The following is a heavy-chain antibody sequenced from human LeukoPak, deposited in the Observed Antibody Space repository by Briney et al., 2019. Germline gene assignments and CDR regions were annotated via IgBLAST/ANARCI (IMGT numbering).Heavy chain of an antibody. CDR1: GASIRSYY. V-gene: IGHV4-59*01. D-gene: IGHD2-8*02. Sequence: SETLSLTCTVSGASIRSYYGSWTPQTPGKGLEWIGYIYHTGSTRYNPSLKSRVTISIDTSKNHFSLTLTSVTAADTAVYYCSTDSPTGFDHGGQGALVTVSS. CDR2: IYHTGST. J-gene: IGHJ4*02. CDR3: STDSPTGFDH.